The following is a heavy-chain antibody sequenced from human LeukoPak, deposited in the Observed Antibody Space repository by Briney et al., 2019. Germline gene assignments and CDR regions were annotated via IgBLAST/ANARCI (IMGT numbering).Heavy chain of an antibody. Sequence: EASVKVSCKASGYTFTSYGISWVRQAPGQGLEWMGWISAYNGNTNYAQKLQGRVTMTTDTSTSTAYMELRSLRSDDTAVYYCARDGDYYGSLHNWFDPWGQGTLVTVSS. V-gene: IGHV1-18*01. J-gene: IGHJ5*02. CDR2: ISAYNGNT. D-gene: IGHD3-10*01. CDR1: GYTFTSYG. CDR3: ARDGDYYGSLHNWFDP.